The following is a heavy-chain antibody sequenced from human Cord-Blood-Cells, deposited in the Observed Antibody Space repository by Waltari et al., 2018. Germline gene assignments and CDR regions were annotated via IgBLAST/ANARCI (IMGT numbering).Heavy chain of an antibody. D-gene: IGHD3-16*02. CDR1: GGSFSGYY. CDR2: INHSGST. J-gene: IGHJ4*02. CDR3: ARVPDYDYVWGSYRYFDY. V-gene: IGHV4-34*01. Sequence: QVQLQQWGAGLLKPSETLSLTCAVYGGSFSGYYWSWIRQPPGKGLEWIGEINHSGSTNYNPSLKSRVTISVDTSTNQFSLKLSSVTAADTAVYYCARVPDYDYVWGSYRYFDYWGQGTLVTVSS.